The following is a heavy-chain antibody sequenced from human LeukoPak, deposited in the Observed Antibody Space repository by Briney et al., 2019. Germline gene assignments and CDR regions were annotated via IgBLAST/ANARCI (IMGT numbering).Heavy chain of an antibody. D-gene: IGHD6-13*01. CDR2: IYGGGST. CDR1: GFTVSSNY. J-gene: IGHJ4*02. CDR3: AREVNWAQGGSGIAAAGRVDY. V-gene: IGHV3-66*01. Sequence: PGGSLRLSCAASGFTVSSNYMSWVRQAPGKGLEWVSVIYGGGSTFHADSVQGRFTISRDNSKNTLYLQMNSLRAEDTAVYYCAREVNWAQGGSGIAAAGRVDYWGQGTLVTVSS.